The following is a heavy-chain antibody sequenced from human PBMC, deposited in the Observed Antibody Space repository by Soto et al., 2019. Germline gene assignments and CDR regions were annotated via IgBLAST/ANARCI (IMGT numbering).Heavy chain of an antibody. CDR3: AKGGAPRYCSGRSCHPAGAY. CDR2: ISHDGSNK. CDR1: GFTFSNYG. Sequence: QVQLVESGGGVVQPGRSLRLSCAGSGFTFSNYGLHWVRQTPGKGLEWVAFISHDGSNKYYADSVKGRFTISRDSSKSTLYLPMDSLRVEDTAVYYCAKGGAPRYCSGRSCHPAGAYWGQGTLVTVSS. J-gene: IGHJ4*02. V-gene: IGHV3-30*18. D-gene: IGHD2-15*01.